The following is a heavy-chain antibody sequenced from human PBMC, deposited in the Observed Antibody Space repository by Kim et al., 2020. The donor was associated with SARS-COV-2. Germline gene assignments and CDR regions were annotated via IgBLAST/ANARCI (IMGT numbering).Heavy chain of an antibody. Sequence: GGSLRLSCAASRFTFGDYVMHWVRQAPGKGLEWVTGISGSSGTVNYADSVKGRFTISRDNAKNSLYLQMSSLRPEDTALYYCVKGGYYHYSGLDVWGQGT. J-gene: IGHJ6*02. CDR3: VKGGYYHYSGLDV. CDR2: ISGSSGTV. CDR1: RFTFGDYV. V-gene: IGHV3-9*01.